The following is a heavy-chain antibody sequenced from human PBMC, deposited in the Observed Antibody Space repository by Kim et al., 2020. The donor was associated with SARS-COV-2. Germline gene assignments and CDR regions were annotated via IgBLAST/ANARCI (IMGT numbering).Heavy chain of an antibody. CDR2: ISWDGGST. CDR3: AKPAVRGVFEGDWFDP. D-gene: IGHD3-10*01. V-gene: IGHV3-43D*03. CDR1: GFTFDDYA. J-gene: IGHJ5*02. Sequence: GGSLRLSCAASGFTFDDYAMHWVRQAPGKGLEWVSLISWDGGSTYYADSVKGRFTISRDNSKNSLYLQMNSLRAEDTALYYCAKPAVRGVFEGDWFDPWGQGTLVTVSS.